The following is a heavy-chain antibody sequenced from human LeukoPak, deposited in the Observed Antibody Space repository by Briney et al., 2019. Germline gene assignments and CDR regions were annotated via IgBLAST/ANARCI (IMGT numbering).Heavy chain of an antibody. CDR3: ARAYSSSWYDSGLFAP. CDR1: GGSISSYY. J-gene: IGHJ5*02. Sequence: SETLSLTCTVSGGSISSYYWSWIRQPAGKGLEWIGRIYTSGSTNYNPSLKSRVTMSVDTSKNQFSLKLSSVTAADTAVYYCARAYSSSWYDSGLFAPWGQGTLVTVSS. CDR2: IYTSGST. V-gene: IGHV4-4*07. D-gene: IGHD6-13*01.